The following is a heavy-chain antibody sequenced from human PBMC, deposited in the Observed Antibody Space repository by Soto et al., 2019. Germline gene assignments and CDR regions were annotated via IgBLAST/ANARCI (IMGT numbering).Heavy chain of an antibody. Sequence: ASVKVSCKASGYTFTSYYMHWVRQAPGQGLEWMGIINPSGGNTSYAQKFQGRVTMTRDTSTSTVYMELSSLRSEDTAVYYCASTPKLELGYYYYYMDVWGKGTTVTVSS. CDR2: INPSGGNT. CDR3: ASTPKLELGYYYYYMDV. V-gene: IGHV1-46*03. J-gene: IGHJ6*03. D-gene: IGHD1-7*01. CDR1: GYTFTSYY.